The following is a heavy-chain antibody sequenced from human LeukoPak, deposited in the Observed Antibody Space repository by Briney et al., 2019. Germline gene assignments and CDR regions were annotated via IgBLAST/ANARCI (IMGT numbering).Heavy chain of an antibody. CDR3: AKDRLAARPSIVDF. CDR2: ISGSGGST. Sequence: GGSLRLSCAASGFTFSSYAMSWVRQAPGKGLEWVSAISGSGGSTYYADSVKGRFTISRDNSKNTLFLQMSSLRAEDTAVYYCAKDRLAARPSIVDFWGQGTLVTVSS. V-gene: IGHV3-23*01. J-gene: IGHJ4*02. CDR1: GFTFSSYA. D-gene: IGHD6-6*01.